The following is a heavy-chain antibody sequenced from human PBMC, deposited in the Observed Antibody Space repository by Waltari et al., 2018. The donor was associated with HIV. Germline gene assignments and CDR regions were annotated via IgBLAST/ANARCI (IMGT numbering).Heavy chain of an antibody. CDR2: TYYRSKWYN. D-gene: IGHD6-13*01. CDR1: GDSVSSNSAA. V-gene: IGHV6-1*01. J-gene: IGHJ6*02. Sequence: QVQLQQSGPGLVKPSQTLSLTCAISGDSVSSNSAAWNWIRQSPSRGLEWLGRTYYRSKWYNDYAVSVKSRITINPDTSKNQFSLQLNSVTPEDTAVYYCARFVSPAAAGLYYYYGMDVWGQGTTVTVSS. CDR3: ARFVSPAAAGLYYYYGMDV.